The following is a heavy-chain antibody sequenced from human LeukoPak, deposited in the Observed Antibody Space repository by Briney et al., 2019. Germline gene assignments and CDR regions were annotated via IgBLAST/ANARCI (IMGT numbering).Heavy chain of an antibody. CDR2: ISSGTISVTTV. J-gene: IGHJ5*02. D-gene: IGHD5-18*01. Sequence: GGSLRLSCAAPGFTFNDYYMSWIRQAPGKGLEWVSYISSGTISVTTVYYADSVKGRFTISRDNAKNSLYLQMNSLRPEDTAVYFCAREGVGFSYGYAYHWGQGTLVTVSS. CDR1: GFTFNDYY. CDR3: AREGVGFSYGYAYH. V-gene: IGHV3-11*01.